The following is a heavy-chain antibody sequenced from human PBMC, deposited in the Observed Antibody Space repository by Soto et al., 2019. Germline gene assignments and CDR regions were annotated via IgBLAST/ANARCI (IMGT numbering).Heavy chain of an antibody. CDR3: AREGVSGFGMDV. J-gene: IGHJ6*02. Sequence: QVQLQESGPGLVKPSETLSLTCNVSGGSIRSYYWSWIRQPAGKALEWIGRIYTSGTTNYNPSLKSRATILVDTSKNQFSLKLSSVTAADTAVYYCAREGVSGFGMDVWGQGTTVTVSS. D-gene: IGHD3-10*01. CDR1: GGSIRSYY. V-gene: IGHV4-4*07. CDR2: IYTSGTT.